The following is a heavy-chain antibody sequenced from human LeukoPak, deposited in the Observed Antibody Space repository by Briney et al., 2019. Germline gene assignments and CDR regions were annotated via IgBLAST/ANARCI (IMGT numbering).Heavy chain of an antibody. Sequence: GESLKISCKGSGYSFTSYWIGWVRQMPGKGLEWMGIIYPGDSDTRYSPSFQGLVTISADKSISTAYLQWSSLKASDTAMYYCARQGITIFGVVTQDAFDIWGQGTMVTVSS. CDR1: GYSFTSYW. V-gene: IGHV5-51*01. J-gene: IGHJ3*02. CDR3: ARQGITIFGVVTQDAFDI. CDR2: IYPGDSDT. D-gene: IGHD3-3*01.